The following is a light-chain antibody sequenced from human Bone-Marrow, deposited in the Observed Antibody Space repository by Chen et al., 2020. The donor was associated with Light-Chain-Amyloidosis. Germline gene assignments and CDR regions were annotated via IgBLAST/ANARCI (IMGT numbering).Light chain of an antibody. CDR2: DAS. CDR1: QSISSW. CDR3: QQSYSIQFS. Sequence: DIQMTQSPSTLSASVGDRVTITCRASQSISSWLAWYQQKPGKAPKLLIYDASSLESGVPSRFSGSGSGTEFTLTISSLQPEDFATYYCQQSYSIQFSFGPGTKVDIK. V-gene: IGKV1-5*01. J-gene: IGKJ3*01.